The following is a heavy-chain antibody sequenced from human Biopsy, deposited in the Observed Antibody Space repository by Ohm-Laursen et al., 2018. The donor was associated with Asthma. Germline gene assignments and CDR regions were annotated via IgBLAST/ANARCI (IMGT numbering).Heavy chain of an antibody. CDR3: ARDQGDSKFDY. CDR1: GGSINSDY. J-gene: IGHJ4*02. CDR2: SSYSGFR. D-gene: IGHD3-16*01. Sequence: SDTQSLTCPFSGGSINSDYWSWIRQPPGKGLEWIGLSSYSGFRKYNPSLKSRVTISVDTSKNQLSLNLTSVIAADTAVYYCARDQGDSKFDYWGQGILVTVSS. V-gene: IGHV4-59*07.